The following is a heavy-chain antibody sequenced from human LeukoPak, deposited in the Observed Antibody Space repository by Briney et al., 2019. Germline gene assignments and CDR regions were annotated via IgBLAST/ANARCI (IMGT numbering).Heavy chain of an antibody. V-gene: IGHV3-7*01. D-gene: IGHD3-22*01. CDR2: IRQYGSEI. Sequence: PWGSLRLSCAASGFTFISYWMTWVRQAPGRGRDWVANIRQYGSEIYYVGSVKGRFTISRDNAKNALYLQMNSLRAEDTAVYYCARAPYYYDSDGCYFDYWGQGTLVTVSS. J-gene: IGHJ4*02. CDR3: ARAPYYYDSDGCYFDY. CDR1: GFTFISYW.